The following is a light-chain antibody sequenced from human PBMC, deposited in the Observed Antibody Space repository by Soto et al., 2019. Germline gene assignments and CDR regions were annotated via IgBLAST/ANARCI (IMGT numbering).Light chain of an antibody. CDR3: AAWDDSLSGVV. CDR1: NSNIGTNT. CDR2: FND. V-gene: IGLV1-44*01. Sequence: QPVLTQPPSASGTPGQRVTISCSGSNSNIGTNTVNWYQQVPGTTPKLLIYFNDQRPSGVPDRFSGSKSGTSASLAISGLQSEDEADYYCAAWDDSLSGVVFGGGTKVTVL. J-gene: IGLJ2*01.